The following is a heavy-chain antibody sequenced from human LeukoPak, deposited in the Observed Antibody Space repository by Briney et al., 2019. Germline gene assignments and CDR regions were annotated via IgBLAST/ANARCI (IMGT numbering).Heavy chain of an antibody. V-gene: IGHV3-74*03. D-gene: IGHD3-10*01. CDR3: ARDKKSGESSEIDY. CDR1: GFTFSNYW. J-gene: IGHJ4*02. CDR2: INRDGSTT. Sequence: AGGSLRLSCAASGFTFSNYWVHWVRQAPGKGLVWVSRINRDGSTTKYADSGKGRFTVSRHNAKNTLHLQMNSLRAEDTAVYYCARDKKSGESSEIDYWGQGNLVTVSS.